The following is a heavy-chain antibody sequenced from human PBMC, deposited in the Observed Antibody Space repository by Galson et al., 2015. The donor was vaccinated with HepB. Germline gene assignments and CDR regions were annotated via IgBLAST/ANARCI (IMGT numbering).Heavy chain of an antibody. J-gene: IGHJ4*02. D-gene: IGHD3-9*01. V-gene: IGHV1-69*13. Sequence: SVKVSCKASGGTFSSYAISWVRQAPGQGLEWMGGIIPIFGTANYAQKFQGRVTITADESTSTAYMELSSLRSEDTAVYYCAIEGVDTAMNWDILTGYPPPLYWGQGTLVTVSS. CDR1: GGTFSSYA. CDR3: AIEGVDTAMNWDILTGYPPPLY. CDR2: IIPIFGTA.